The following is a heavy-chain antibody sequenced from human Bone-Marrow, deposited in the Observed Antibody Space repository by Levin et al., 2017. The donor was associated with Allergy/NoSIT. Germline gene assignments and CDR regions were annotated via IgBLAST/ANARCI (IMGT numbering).Heavy chain of an antibody. CDR3: ASASAEQWLAFDY. D-gene: IGHD6-19*01. V-gene: IGHV3-66*01. Sequence: GESLKISCAASGFTVSSNYMSWVRQAPGKGLGWVSVIYSGDSGGSTYYADSVKGRFTISRDTSKNTLYLQMNSLRAEDTAVYYCASASAEQWLAFDYWGQGTLVTVSS. CDR2: IYSGDSGGST. CDR1: GFTVSSNY. J-gene: IGHJ4*02.